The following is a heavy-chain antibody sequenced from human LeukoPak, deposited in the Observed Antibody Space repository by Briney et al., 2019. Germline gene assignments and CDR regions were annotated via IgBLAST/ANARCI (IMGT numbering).Heavy chain of an antibody. CDR1: GFTFGDYA. V-gene: IGHV3-53*04. D-gene: IGHD5-18*01. J-gene: IGHJ4*02. CDR2: IYSGGTT. CDR3: ARVDTVMAYYFDL. Sequence: PGRSLRLSCTASGFTFGDYAMTWVRQAPGKGLEWVSTIYSGGTTYYADSVMGRFTISRHNSRNTLYLQMNSLRAEDTAVYYCARVDTVMAYYFDLWGQGTLVTVSS.